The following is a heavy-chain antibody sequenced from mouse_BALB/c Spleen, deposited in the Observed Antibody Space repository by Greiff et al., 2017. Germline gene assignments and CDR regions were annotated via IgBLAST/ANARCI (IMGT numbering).Heavy chain of an antibody. Sequence: EVQLVESGGGLVKPGGSLKLSCAASGFTFSDYYMYWVRQTPEKRLEWVATISDGGSYTYYPDSVKGRFTISRDNAKNNLYLQMSSLKSEDTAMYYCARSHGSSYLYAMDYWGQGTSVTVSS. CDR1: GFTFSDYY. D-gene: IGHD1-1*01. CDR3: ARSHGSSYLYAMDY. V-gene: IGHV5-4*02. J-gene: IGHJ4*01. CDR2: ISDGGSYT.